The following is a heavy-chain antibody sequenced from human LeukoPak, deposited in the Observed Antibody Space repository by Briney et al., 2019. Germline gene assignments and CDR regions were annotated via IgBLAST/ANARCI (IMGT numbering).Heavy chain of an antibody. J-gene: IGHJ2*01. CDR1: GFTVSSNY. CDR2: IYSGGST. CDR3: ARGCSSTSCYPYWYFDL. D-gene: IGHD2-2*01. V-gene: IGHV3-66*02. Sequence: QSGGSLRLSCAASGFTVSSNYMSWVRQAPGKGLEWVSVIYSGGSTYYADSVKGRFTISRDNSKNTLYLQMNSLRVEDTAVYYCARGCSSTSCYPYWYFDLWGRGTLVTVSS.